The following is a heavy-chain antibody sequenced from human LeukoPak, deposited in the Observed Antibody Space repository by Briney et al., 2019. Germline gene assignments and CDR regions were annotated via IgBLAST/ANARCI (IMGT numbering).Heavy chain of an antibody. CDR1: GGSSSGYY. D-gene: IGHD3-22*01. Sequence: PSETLSLTCAVYGGSSSGYYWSWIRQPPGKGLEWIGEINHSGSTNYNPSLKSRVTISVDTSKNQFSLKLSSVTAADTAVYYCAREAREYYYDSSGEFDYWGQGTLVTVSS. J-gene: IGHJ4*02. CDR2: INHSGST. CDR3: AREAREYYYDSSGEFDY. V-gene: IGHV4-34*01.